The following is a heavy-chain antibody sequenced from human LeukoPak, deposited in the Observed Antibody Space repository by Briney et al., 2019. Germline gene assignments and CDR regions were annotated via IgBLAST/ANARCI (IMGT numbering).Heavy chain of an antibody. D-gene: IGHD1-1*01. J-gene: IGHJ4*02. CDR1: GGSISSGDYY. CDR2: IYYSGST. V-gene: IGHV4-30-4*01. CDR3: ARDPENGTIDY. Sequence: SETLSLTCTVSGGSISSGDYYWSWIRQPPGKGLEWIGYIYYSGSTYYNPSLKSRVTISVDTSKNQFSLKLSSVTAADTAVYYCARDPENGTIDYWGQGTLVTVSS.